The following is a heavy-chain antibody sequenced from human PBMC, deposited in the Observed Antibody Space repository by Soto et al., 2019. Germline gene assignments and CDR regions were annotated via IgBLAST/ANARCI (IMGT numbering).Heavy chain of an antibody. CDR3: AKGGFGGYGLDV. CDR1: GFNFHDYT. CDR2: ITWDGGSI. Sequence: EEHLVESGGAVVQPGGSLRLSCAASGFNFHDYTIHWVRQSPGKGLEWVSFITWDGGSIYYADSVKGRFTISRDNSKNSQTLEINSLRSEDSGLYYCAKGGFGGYGLDVWGQGTTVIVSS. D-gene: IGHD3-22*01. V-gene: IGHV3-43*01. J-gene: IGHJ6*02.